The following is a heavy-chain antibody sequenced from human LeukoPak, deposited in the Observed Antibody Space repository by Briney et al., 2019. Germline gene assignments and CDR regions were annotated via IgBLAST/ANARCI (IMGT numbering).Heavy chain of an antibody. D-gene: IGHD3-3*01. Sequence: GGSLRLSCAASGFSFSFYRMDWVRQAPGKGLEWVSSISSSSSYIYYADSVKGRFTISRDNAENSLYLQMNSLRAEDTAVYYCAKGSKEVLFTRDHYMDVWGKGTTVTISS. CDR2: ISSSSSYI. V-gene: IGHV3-21*01. CDR1: GFSFSFYR. CDR3: AKGSKEVLFTRDHYMDV. J-gene: IGHJ6*03.